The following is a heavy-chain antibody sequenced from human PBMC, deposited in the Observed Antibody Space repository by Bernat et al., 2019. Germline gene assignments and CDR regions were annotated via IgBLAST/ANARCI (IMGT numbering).Heavy chain of an antibody. Sequence: EVQLVESGGGLVQPGGSLRLSCAASGFTFSSYEMNWVRQAPGKGLEWVAYMSSSGSTIYYADSVKGRFTISRDNAKNSLYLQMNSLRAEDTAVYYCARDRRYCSSTSCYNYGMDVWGQGTTVTVSS. J-gene: IGHJ6*02. CDR3: ARDRRYCSSTSCYNYGMDV. V-gene: IGHV3-48*03. CDR1: GFTFSSYE. CDR2: MSSSGSTI. D-gene: IGHD2-2*02.